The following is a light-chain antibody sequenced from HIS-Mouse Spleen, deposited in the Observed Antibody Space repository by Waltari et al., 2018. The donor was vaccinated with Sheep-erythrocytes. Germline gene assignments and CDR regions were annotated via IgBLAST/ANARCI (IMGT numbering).Light chain of an antibody. CDR1: RSDVGGYNF. Sequence: QSALTPPRSVSGSPGPSVTIPCPGTRSDVGGYNFVSWYQQHPGKAPKLMIYDVSKRPSGVPDRFSGSKSGNTASLTISGLQAEDEADYYCCSYAGSYTYVFGTGTKVTVL. V-gene: IGLV2-11*01. CDR3: CSYAGSYTYV. CDR2: DVS. J-gene: IGLJ1*01.